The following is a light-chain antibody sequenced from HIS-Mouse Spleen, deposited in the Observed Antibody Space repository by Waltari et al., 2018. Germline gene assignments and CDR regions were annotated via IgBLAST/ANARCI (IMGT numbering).Light chain of an antibody. J-gene: IGLJ1*01. V-gene: IGLV2-14*03. CDR2: DVS. CDR1: SSHVGGYNS. CDR3: SSYTSSSTYV. Sequence: QSALTQPASVSGSPGQSITISCTGTSSHVGGYNSVSWYQHHPGKAPKLMIYDVSNRPSGVSNRFSGSKSGNTASLTISGLQAEDEADYYCSSYTSSSTYVFGTGTKVTVL.